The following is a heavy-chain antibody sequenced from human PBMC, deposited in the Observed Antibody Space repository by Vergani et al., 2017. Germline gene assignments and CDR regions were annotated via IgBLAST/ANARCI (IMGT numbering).Heavy chain of an antibody. D-gene: IGHD1-1*01. V-gene: IGHV5-51*01. Sequence: EVELVQSGPEMRTPGESLKISCKGSEYSFCYYWIVWMPQLPGKGLECIGIIYPADSDTRYSPSFQGQVTISADKSISTAFLQWDSLKASDTALYYCARHTTYTDSWGQGTLVTVSS. J-gene: IGHJ4*02. CDR3: ARHTTYTDS. CDR1: EYSFCYYW. CDR2: IYPADSDT.